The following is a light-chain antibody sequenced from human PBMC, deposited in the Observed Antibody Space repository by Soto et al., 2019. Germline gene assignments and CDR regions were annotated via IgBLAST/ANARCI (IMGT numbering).Light chain of an antibody. Sequence: NVMLTQPLSVSESPGKTVTLSCTRSSGSIDTIYVQWYQQRPGSAPSIVIYENNHRPSGVPDRFSGSTDTSSNSASLVISGLKTEDEADYYCQAYDSNNRGVFGGGTKLTVL. CDR3: QAYDSNNRGV. CDR2: ENN. J-gene: IGLJ3*02. V-gene: IGLV6-57*04. CDR1: SGSIDTIY.